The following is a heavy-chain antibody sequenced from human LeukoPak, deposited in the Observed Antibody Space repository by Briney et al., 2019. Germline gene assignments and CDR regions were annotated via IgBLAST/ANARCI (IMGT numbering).Heavy chain of an antibody. CDR2: ISGSGSSI. V-gene: IGHV3-23*01. Sequence: GGSLRLSCAASGFTFSNYAVNWIRQAPGKGLKWVSVISGSGSSIYYTDSVKGRFTISRDNSKNTLYLQMNSLRAEDTAVYYCAMGATSWSGYSFPKIFQHWGRGTLVTVSS. D-gene: IGHD3-3*01. CDR1: GFTFSNYA. J-gene: IGHJ1*01. CDR3: AMGATSWSGYSFPKIFQH.